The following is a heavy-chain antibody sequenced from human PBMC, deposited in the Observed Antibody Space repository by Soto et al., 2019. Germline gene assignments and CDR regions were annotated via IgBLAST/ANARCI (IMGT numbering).Heavy chain of an antibody. Sequence: SETLSLTCTISGGSIITTTYYWGWLRQPPGKGLEWIGSVYYSGSTYYNPSLKSRVTISVDTSMNQFSLMLSSVTAADTAVYFCARAPTDYSHDYWGLGNLVTVSS. D-gene: IGHD4-4*01. CDR3: ARAPTDYSHDY. CDR2: VYYSGST. J-gene: IGHJ4*02. V-gene: IGHV4-39*01. CDR1: GGSIITTTYY.